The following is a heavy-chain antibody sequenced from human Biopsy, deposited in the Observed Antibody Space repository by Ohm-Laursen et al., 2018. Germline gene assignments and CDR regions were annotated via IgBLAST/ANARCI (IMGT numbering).Heavy chain of an antibody. Sequence: SLRLSCAASEFIFSRFWMYWVRQAPGKGLVWVSRINSDGSSTNYADAVRGRFTISRDNAKNTVFLQTNSLRAEDTAVYYCARTIMVGGVILNYFDYWGQGTLVTVSS. J-gene: IGHJ4*02. CDR2: INSDGSST. CDR3: ARTIMVGGVILNYFDY. D-gene: IGHD3-10*01. V-gene: IGHV3-74*01. CDR1: EFIFSRFW.